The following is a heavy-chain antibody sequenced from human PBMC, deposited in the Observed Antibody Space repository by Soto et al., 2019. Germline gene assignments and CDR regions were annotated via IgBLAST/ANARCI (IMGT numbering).Heavy chain of an antibody. J-gene: IGHJ4*02. CDR3: AKDMKWGGMTTIHYFDS. CDR1: GFTFRDYY. CDR2: IRNDGATM. V-gene: IGHV3-11*04. Sequence: GSLRLSCAASGFTFRDYYMTWIRQAPGKGLEWVSNIRNDGATMNYADSVKGRFTISRDNAKSSLFLQMNSLRPDDTALYYCAKDMKWGGMTTIHYFDSWGQGTLVTVSS. D-gene: IGHD4-17*01.